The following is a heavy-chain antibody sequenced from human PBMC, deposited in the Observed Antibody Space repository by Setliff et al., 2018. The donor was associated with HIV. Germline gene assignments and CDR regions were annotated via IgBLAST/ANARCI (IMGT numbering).Heavy chain of an antibody. Sequence: ASVKVSCKASGYTFTSYAMNWVRQAPGQGLEWLGWINTKTGNPTYVQGFPGQFVFSLDTSVSTAYLEISSLEAEDTAVYFCARAHLWFGESFPFDPWGQGTLVTVSS. J-gene: IGHJ5*02. CDR3: ARAHLWFGESFPFDP. D-gene: IGHD3-10*01. V-gene: IGHV7-4-1*02. CDR1: GYTFTSYA. CDR2: INTKTGNP.